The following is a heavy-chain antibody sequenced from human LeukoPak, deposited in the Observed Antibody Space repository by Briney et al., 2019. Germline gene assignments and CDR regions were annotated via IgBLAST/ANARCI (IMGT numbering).Heavy chain of an antibody. J-gene: IGHJ4*03. CDR3: ARGPTISETGYFDY. V-gene: IGHV4-34*01. D-gene: IGHD1-1*01. Sequence: PSETLSLTGAVYGGSFSAYLSWIRQSPGKGLQWIAEVNHRGDTNYNPSVKGRVTISVDTSKNQFSLKVTSLTAADTAVYYCARGPTISETGYFDYWGQGTLVTVSS. CDR1: GGSFSAY. CDR2: VNHRGDT.